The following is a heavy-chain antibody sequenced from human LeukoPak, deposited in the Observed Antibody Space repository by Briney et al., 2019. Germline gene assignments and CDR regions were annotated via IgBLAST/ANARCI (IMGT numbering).Heavy chain of an antibody. V-gene: IGHV1-2*02. D-gene: IGHD4-23*01. CDR1: GYTFTGYY. CDR2: INPNSGGT. J-gene: IGHJ6*02. Sequence: GASVKVSCKASGYTFTGYYIHWVRQAPGQGLEWLGCINPNSGGTAYARNFQGRVTLTKDTSISTAYMELSRLRSDDTAIYYCAREVTASKYHGMDVWGQGTSVTVSS. CDR3: AREVTASKYHGMDV.